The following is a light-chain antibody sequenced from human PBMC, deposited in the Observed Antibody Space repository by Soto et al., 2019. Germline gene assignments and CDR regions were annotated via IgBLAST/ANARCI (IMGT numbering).Light chain of an antibody. V-gene: IGKV3-20*01. CDR1: QSVSSSY. CDR3: QQYHIWYT. CDR2: GAS. J-gene: IGKJ2*01. Sequence: EIVLTQSPGTLSLSPGERATLSCRASQSVSSSYLAWYQQKPGQAPRLLIYGASSRATGIPDRFSGSGSGTDFTLTISGLQSEDFAVYYCQQYHIWYTFGQGTELEIK.